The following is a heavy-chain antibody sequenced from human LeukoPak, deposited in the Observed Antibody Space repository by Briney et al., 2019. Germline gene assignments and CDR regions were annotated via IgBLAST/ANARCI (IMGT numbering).Heavy chain of an antibody. Sequence: GGSLGLSCAASGFTFSSYSMNWVRQAPGKGLEWVSSISSSSSYIYYVDSVKGRFTISRDNAKNSLYLQMNSLRAEDTAVYYCARSDTAMVNGFDYWGQGTLVTVSS. CDR2: ISSSSSYI. D-gene: IGHD5-18*01. CDR3: ARSDTAMVNGFDY. J-gene: IGHJ4*02. V-gene: IGHV3-21*01. CDR1: GFTFSSYS.